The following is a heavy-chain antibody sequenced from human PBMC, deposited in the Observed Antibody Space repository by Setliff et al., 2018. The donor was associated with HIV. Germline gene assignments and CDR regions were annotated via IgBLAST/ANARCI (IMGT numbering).Heavy chain of an antibody. J-gene: IGHJ5*02. CDR1: GASISSGDSY. CDR2: LYTTGST. D-gene: IGHD2-21*02. CDR3: ATSDWYSWFDP. V-gene: IGHV4-61*02. Sequence: SETLSLTCTVSGASISSGDSYWSWIRQSAEKGLEWIGRLYTTGSTNYNPSFKSRVTMSMDTAKNQFSLKLTSVTAADTAVYYCATSDWYSWFDPWGQGSPVTVPS.